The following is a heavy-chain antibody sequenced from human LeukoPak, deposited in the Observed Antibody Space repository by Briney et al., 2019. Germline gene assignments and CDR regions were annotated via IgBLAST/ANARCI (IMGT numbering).Heavy chain of an antibody. CDR3: ARDSGYNAFDI. J-gene: IGHJ3*02. CDR2: INPDGSRI. Sequence: GGSLRLSCAASGFTFSTSWMTWVRRAPGKGLDWLGNINPDGSRINYVDSVKGRFTFSRDNAKNSLFLQMNSLRAEDTAVFYCARDSGYNAFDIWGQGTMVTVSS. D-gene: IGHD5-12*01. CDR1: GFTFSTSW. V-gene: IGHV3-7*01.